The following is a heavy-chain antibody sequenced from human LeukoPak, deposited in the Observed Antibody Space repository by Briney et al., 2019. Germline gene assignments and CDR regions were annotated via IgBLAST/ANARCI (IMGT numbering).Heavy chain of an antibody. Sequence: GASVDVSCKASGYTFISYDISWVRQASVQGLDGMGWIRSYTGNTNYAQKLQGRDAMTTDTSTSTAYMELRSLRSDDTAVYYCGRNSSGDAFDVWGQGTMVTVSS. CDR1: GYTFISYD. J-gene: IGHJ3*01. V-gene: IGHV1-18*01. CDR3: GRNSSGDAFDV. D-gene: IGHD6-19*01. CDR2: IRSYTGNT.